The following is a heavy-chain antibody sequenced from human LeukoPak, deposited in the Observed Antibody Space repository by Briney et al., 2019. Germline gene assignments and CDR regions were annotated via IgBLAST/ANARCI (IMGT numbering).Heavy chain of an antibody. CDR2: ISSSGSTI. V-gene: IGHV3-48*03. J-gene: IGHJ6*02. CDR1: GFTVSSYE. CDR3: ARPHCSSTSCYGYGMDV. D-gene: IGHD2-2*01. Sequence: PGGSLKLSCAASGFTVSSYEMNWVRQAPGKGLEWVSYISSSGSTIYYADSVKGRFTISRDNAKNSLYLQMNSLRAEDTAVYYCARPHCSSTSCYGYGMDVWGQGTTVTVSS.